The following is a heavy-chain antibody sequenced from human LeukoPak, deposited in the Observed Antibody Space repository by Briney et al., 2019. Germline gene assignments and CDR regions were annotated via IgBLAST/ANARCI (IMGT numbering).Heavy chain of an antibody. CDR2: ISYDGSNK. V-gene: IGHV3-30*14. J-gene: IGHJ4*02. CDR1: GFTFSSYA. D-gene: IGHD2-2*03. Sequence: PGGSLRLSCAASGFTFSSYAMHWVRQAPGKGLEWVAVISYDGSNKYYADSVKGRFTVSRDVSRNTVHLQLNNLRVEDTAIYYCARASWISTADAVCWGQGTQVTVSS. CDR3: ARASWISTADAVC.